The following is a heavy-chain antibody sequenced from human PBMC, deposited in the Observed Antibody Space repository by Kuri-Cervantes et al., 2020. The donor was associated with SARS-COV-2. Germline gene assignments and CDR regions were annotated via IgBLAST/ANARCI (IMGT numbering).Heavy chain of an antibody. D-gene: IGHD6-19*01. CDR2: IKQDGSEK. Sequence: GESLKISCAGSGFTFSFYWMTWVRQAPGKGLEGVANIKQDGSEKYYVDSVKGRFTISRDNAKNPLFLLLTSLRAEDTGVFYCARGGFRSKTQELDAWGKGTTVTVSS. CDR3: ARGGFRSKTQELDA. J-gene: IGHJ6*04. CDR1: GFTFSFYW. V-gene: IGHV3-7*01.